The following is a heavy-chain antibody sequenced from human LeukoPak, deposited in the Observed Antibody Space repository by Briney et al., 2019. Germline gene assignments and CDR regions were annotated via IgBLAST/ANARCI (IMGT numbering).Heavy chain of an antibody. V-gene: IGHV3-30*18. CDR2: ISYDGTNK. D-gene: IGHD3-22*01. Sequence: GGSLRPSCAASGFTFSSYGMHWVRQAPGKGLEWVAVISYDGTNKYYADSVKGRFTISRDSSKNTLYLQMNSLRAEDTAVYYCAKSLFQDNSGYFDYWGQGTLVTFSS. CDR1: GFTFSSYG. CDR3: AKSLFQDNSGYFDY. J-gene: IGHJ4*02.